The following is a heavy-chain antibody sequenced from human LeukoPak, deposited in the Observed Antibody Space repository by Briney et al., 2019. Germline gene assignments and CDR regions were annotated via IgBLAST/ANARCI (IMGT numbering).Heavy chain of an antibody. CDR1: GFTFSSYG. J-gene: IGHJ4*02. CDR3: AKDLYDSSGYYPFDY. CDR2: IWYDGSNK. D-gene: IGHD3-22*01. V-gene: IGHV3-33*06. Sequence: GRSLRLSCAASGFTFSSYGMHWVRQAPGKGLEWVAVIWYDGSNKYYADSVKGRFTISRDNSKNTLYLQMNSLRAEDTAVYSCAKDLYDSSGYYPFDYWGQGTLVTVSS.